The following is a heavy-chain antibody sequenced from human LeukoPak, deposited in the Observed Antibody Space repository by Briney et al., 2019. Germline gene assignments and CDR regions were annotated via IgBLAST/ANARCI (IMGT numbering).Heavy chain of an antibody. J-gene: IGHJ4*02. V-gene: IGHV3-74*01. CDR1: GFTFRRYW. CDR2: INTDGSDT. CDR3: ARDESVTGPTTFDY. Sequence: PGGSLRLSCAASGFTFRRYWMHWVRQAPGKGPVWVSRINTDGSDTIYADSVKGRFTISRDNAKNTLFLQMNSLRAEDTAVYYCARDESVTGPTTFDYWGQGTLVTVSS. D-gene: IGHD6-19*01.